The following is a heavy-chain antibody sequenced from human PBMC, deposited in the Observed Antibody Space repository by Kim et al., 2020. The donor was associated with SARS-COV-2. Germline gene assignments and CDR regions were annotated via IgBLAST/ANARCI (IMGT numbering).Heavy chain of an antibody. CDR3: ARCVSDNYLDGSGYLVYHCDY. CDR2: IRTSDDHT. Sequence: GGSLRLSCEVSESIFSSTHSFDGVRQAPGKGLDWVSSIRTSDDHTYYAYSVKGRITISRDNTKSSLYLQMSSQRPDDTAGYYWARCVSDNYLDGSGYLVYHCDYWRPGTLVTVSS. D-gene: IGHD3-22*01. CDR1: ESIFSSTHS. V-gene: IGHV3-21*01. J-gene: IGHJ4*01.